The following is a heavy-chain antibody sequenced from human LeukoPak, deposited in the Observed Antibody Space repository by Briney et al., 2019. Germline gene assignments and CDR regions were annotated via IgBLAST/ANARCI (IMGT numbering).Heavy chain of an antibody. Sequence: GASVKVSCKASGYTFTGYYMHWVRQAPGRGLEWMGWINPNSGGTNYAQKFQGRVTMTRDTSISTAYMELSRLRSDDTAVYYCARDRIAAAGNYYYYGMDVWGQGTTVTVSS. D-gene: IGHD6-13*01. CDR1: GYTFTGYY. V-gene: IGHV1-2*02. CDR3: ARDRIAAAGNYYYYGMDV. J-gene: IGHJ6*02. CDR2: INPNSGGT.